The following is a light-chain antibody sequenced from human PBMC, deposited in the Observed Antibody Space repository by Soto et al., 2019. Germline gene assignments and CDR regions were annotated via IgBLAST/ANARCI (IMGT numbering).Light chain of an antibody. J-gene: IGKJ1*01. Sequence: EIVLTQSPGTLSLSPGERATLSCRASQSVTNNYLAWYQQKPGQAPRLLIYAASSRATGIPDRFSGSGSGTDFTLIISRLEPEDFAVYYCQQYGSSPWTFGQGTKVEIK. CDR2: AAS. CDR3: QQYGSSPWT. CDR1: QSVTNNY. V-gene: IGKV3-20*01.